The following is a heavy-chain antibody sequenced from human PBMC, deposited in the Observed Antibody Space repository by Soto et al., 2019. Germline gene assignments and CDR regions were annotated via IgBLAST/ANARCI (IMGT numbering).Heavy chain of an antibody. CDR3: AKNQERELPRVIDF. V-gene: IGHV3-23*01. D-gene: IGHD1-7*01. J-gene: IGHJ4*02. Sequence: GGSLRLSCATSGLTFSDYAMSWVRQAPGGGLEWVSSMSGSSSTTYYADSVRGRFTISRDRSKNTLYLQMSSLRAEDTALYYCAKNQERELPRVIDFWGQGTLVTVSS. CDR2: MSGSSSTT. CDR1: GLTFSDYA.